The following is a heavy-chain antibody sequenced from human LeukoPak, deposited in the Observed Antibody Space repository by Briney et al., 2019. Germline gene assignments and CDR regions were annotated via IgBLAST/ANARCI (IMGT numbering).Heavy chain of an antibody. CDR2: MYFRGTT. D-gene: IGHD1-26*01. J-gene: IGHJ3*02. CDR3: AGHLRFGSSALPRDVFDI. V-gene: IGHV4-39*01. CDR1: GVPISSRSYY. Sequence: SETLSLTCSVSGVPISSRSYYWGWIRQPPGKGLEWIGSMYFRGTTYYNPSLKSRVTISVHTPENHLSLKLTSVTATDTAVYYCAGHLRFGSSALPRDVFDIWGRGTVVSVSS.